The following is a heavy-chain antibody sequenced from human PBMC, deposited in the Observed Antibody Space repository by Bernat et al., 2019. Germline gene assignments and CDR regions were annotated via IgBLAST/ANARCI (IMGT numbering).Heavy chain of an antibody. Sequence: QVQLVESGGGVVQPGRSLRLSCAASGFTFSSYAMHWVRQAPGKGLEWVAVISYDGSNKYYADSVKGRFTISRDNSKNTLYLQMNSLRAEDTAVYYCGRVGQDCSGGTCYGLASYYSYGMDVWGQGTTVTVSS. V-gene: IGHV3-30-3*01. D-gene: IGHD2-15*01. J-gene: IGHJ6*02. CDR2: ISYDGSNK. CDR1: GFTFSSYA. CDR3: GRVGQDCSGGTCYGLASYYSYGMDV.